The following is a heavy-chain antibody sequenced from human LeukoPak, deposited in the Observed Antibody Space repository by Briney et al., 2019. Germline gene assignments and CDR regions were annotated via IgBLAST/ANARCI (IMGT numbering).Heavy chain of an antibody. Sequence: GRSLRLSCAASGFTFSSYGMHWVRQAPGKGLEWVAVISYDGSNKYYADSVKGRFTISRDNSKNTLYLQMNSLRAEDTAVYYCAKDRWPYSSGGYYFDYWGRGTLVAVSS. V-gene: IGHV3-30*18. J-gene: IGHJ4*02. D-gene: IGHD6-19*01. CDR2: ISYDGSNK. CDR3: AKDRWPYSSGGYYFDY. CDR1: GFTFSSYG.